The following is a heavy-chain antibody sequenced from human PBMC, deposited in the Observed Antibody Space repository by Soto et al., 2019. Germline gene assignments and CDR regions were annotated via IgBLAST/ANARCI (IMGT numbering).Heavy chain of an antibody. CDR3: ARATSGYDSNNFGY. CDR2: IYYSGST. J-gene: IGHJ4*02. D-gene: IGHD5-12*01. CDR1: GGSISSGGYY. Sequence: QVQLQESGPGLVKPSQTLSLTCTVSGGSISSGGYYWSWIRQHPGKGLEWIGYIYYSGSTYYNPSLMSRVTISVDMSKNQFAKKLSSVTAADTAVYYCARATSGYDSNNFGYWCQGTHVTVSS. V-gene: IGHV4-31*03.